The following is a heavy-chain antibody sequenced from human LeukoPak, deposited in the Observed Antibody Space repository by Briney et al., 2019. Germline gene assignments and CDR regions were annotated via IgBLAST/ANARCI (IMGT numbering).Heavy chain of an antibody. CDR1: GFTFDDYA. Sequence: GRSLRLSCAASGFTFDDYALHWVRQAPGKGLEWVSGISWNSGSIGYADSVKGRFPISRDNAKNSLYLQMNSLRAEDTALYYCAKGGGQWLVESYFDYWGQGTLVTVSS. J-gene: IGHJ4*02. D-gene: IGHD6-19*01. CDR3: AKGGGQWLVESYFDY. V-gene: IGHV3-9*01. CDR2: ISWNSGSI.